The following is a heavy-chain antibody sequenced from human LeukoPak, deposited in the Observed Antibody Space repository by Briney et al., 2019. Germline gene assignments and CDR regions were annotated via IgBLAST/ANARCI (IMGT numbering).Heavy chain of an antibody. CDR1: GFTFSSYG. D-gene: IGHD6-19*01. V-gene: IGHV3-30*03. CDR2: ISYDGSHK. J-gene: IGHJ4*02. Sequence: GGSLRLSCAASGFTFSSYGMHWVRQAPGKGLEWVAVISYDGSHKYSADSVKGRFTISRDNSKNTLYLQMNSLRAEDTAVYYCAREKQKYSSGWYCLDYWGQGTLVTVSS. CDR3: AREKQKYSSGWYCLDY.